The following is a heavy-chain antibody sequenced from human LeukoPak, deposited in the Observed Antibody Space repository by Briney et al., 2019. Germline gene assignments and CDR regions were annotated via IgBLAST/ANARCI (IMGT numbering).Heavy chain of an antibody. D-gene: IGHD3-10*02. CDR3: AELGITMIGGV. Sequence: PGGSLRLSCAASGFTFSNYWMHWVRQVPGKGLVWVSRINDDGSATFYADSVKGRFTISRDNSENSLYLQMNSLRAEDTAVYYCAELGITMIGGVWGKGTTVTISS. CDR1: GFTFSNYW. CDR2: INDDGSAT. V-gene: IGHV3-74*01. J-gene: IGHJ6*04.